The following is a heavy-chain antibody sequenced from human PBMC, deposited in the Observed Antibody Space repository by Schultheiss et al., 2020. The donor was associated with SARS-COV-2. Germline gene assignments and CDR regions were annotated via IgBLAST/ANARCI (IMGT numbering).Heavy chain of an antibody. V-gene: IGHV3-30-3*01. J-gene: IGHJ4*02. CDR3: AREEDIVVVVAGPDYFDY. CDR1: GFTFSSYA. CDR2: ISYDGSNK. Sequence: GGSLRLSCAASGFTFSSYAMHWVRQAPGKGLEWVAVISYDGSNKYYADSVKGRFTISRDNSKNTLYLQMNSLRAEDTAVYYFAREEDIVVVVAGPDYFDYWGQGTLVTVSS. D-gene: IGHD2-15*01.